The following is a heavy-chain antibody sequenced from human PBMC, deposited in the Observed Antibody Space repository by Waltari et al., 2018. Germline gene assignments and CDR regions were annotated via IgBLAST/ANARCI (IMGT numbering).Heavy chain of an antibody. Sequence: QVQLVESGGGLVKPGGSLKLSCVTSGFTFSDYYLTWVRQAPGKGLECVSYISDSGRTTYYADSVKGRFTISRDNANSLLFLQMNNVRAGDTAFYFCAREKTVGSPDYVGGIDYWGQGTLVTVSS. V-gene: IGHV3-11*01. J-gene: IGHJ4*02. CDR1: GFTFSDYY. CDR2: ISDSGRTT. CDR3: AREKTVGSPDYVGGIDY. D-gene: IGHD4-17*01.